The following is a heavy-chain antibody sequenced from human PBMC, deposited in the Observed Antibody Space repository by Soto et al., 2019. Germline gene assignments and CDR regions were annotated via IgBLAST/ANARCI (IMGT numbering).Heavy chain of an antibody. Sequence: GGSLRLSCAASGFTFSSYGMHWVRQAPGKGLEWVAVISYDGSNKYYADSVKGRFTISRDNSKNTLYLQMNSLRAEDTAVYYCAKDKDIVVVPAVSFDYWGQGTLVTVSS. V-gene: IGHV3-30*18. D-gene: IGHD2-2*01. J-gene: IGHJ4*02. CDR1: GFTFSSYG. CDR3: AKDKDIVVVPAVSFDY. CDR2: ISYDGSNK.